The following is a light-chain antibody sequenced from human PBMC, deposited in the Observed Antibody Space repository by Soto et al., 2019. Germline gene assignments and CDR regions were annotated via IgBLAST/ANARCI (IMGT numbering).Light chain of an antibody. CDR1: SSDVGGYDF. CDR2: EVS. J-gene: IGLJ1*01. CDR3: SSFTISSTLYV. Sequence: QSVLTQPASVSGSPGQSITISCTGTSSDVGGYDFVSWYQHHPGKAPKLMIYEVSNRPSGVSDRFSGSKSGNMASLTISGLQAEDEADYYCSSFTISSTLYVFGTGTKATVL. V-gene: IGLV2-14*01.